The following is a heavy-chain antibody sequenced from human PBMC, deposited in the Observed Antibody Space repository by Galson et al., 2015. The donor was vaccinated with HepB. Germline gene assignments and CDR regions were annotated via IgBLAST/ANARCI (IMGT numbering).Heavy chain of an antibody. Sequence: SLRLSCAASGFTFSSYAMSWVRQAPGKGLEWVSAISGSGGSTYYADSVKGRFTISRDNSENTLYLQMSSLRAEDTAVYYCAKGHGDYVHWFDPWGQGTLVTVSS. CDR3: AKGHGDYVHWFDP. CDR2: ISGSGGST. J-gene: IGHJ5*02. V-gene: IGHV3-23*01. D-gene: IGHD4-17*01. CDR1: GFTFSSYA.